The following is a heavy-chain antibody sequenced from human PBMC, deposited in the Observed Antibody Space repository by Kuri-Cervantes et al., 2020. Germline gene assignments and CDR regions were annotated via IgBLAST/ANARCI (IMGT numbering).Heavy chain of an antibody. Sequence: GGSLRLSCAASGFTFSSYAMSWVRQAPGKGLEWVSVIYSGGSTYYADSVKGRFTISRDNSKNTLYLQMNSLRAEDTAVYYCARGGLWFGELSSFDYWGQGTLVTVSS. V-gene: IGHV3-66*02. J-gene: IGHJ4*02. CDR3: ARGGLWFGELSSFDY. CDR2: IYSGGST. D-gene: IGHD3-10*01. CDR1: GFTFSSYA.